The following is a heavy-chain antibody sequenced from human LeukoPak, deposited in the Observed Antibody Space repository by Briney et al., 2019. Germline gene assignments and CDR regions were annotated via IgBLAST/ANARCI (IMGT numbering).Heavy chain of an antibody. CDR2: IHYTGST. CDR3: ARGRYSAGDNWFDP. D-gene: IGHD3-9*01. Sequence: SETLSLTCTVSGGSITSSYWSWIGKCPGKGLEGIGYIHYTGSTNYNPSLKSRVTMLIDTSKNQFSLKLSSVTAADTAVYYCARGRYSAGDNWFDPWGQGTLVTVSS. V-gene: IGHV4-59*01. CDR1: GGSITSSY. J-gene: IGHJ5*02.